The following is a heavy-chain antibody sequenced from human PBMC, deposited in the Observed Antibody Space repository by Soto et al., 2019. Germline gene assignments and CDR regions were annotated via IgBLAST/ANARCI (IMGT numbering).Heavy chain of an antibody. CDR3: ARHVGTPWYWAFDI. D-gene: IGHD2-8*02. Sequence: QVQLQESGPGLVKPSETLSLTCTVSSGSISGYYWSWIRQPPGKGLEWIGCIFYRGNTYHNPALKSRVTTSVDTSKNQFSLRLSSVTAADTAVYYCARHVGTPWYWAFDIWGQGTMVTVSS. CDR2: IFYRGNT. CDR1: SGSISGYY. V-gene: IGHV4-59*08. J-gene: IGHJ3*02.